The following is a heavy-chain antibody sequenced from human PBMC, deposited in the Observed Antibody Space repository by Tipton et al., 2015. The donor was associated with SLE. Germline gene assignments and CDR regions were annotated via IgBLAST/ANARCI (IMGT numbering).Heavy chain of an antibody. V-gene: IGHV1-18*01. CDR2: ISVYNDNT. D-gene: IGHD5-12*01. CDR3: ALRWPDTWTTVY. Sequence: QVQLVQSGAEVKRPGASVKVSCKASGYTFNNYGISWVRQAPGQGLEWMGWISVYNDNTNYAQKLQGRVTMTTDTSTSTAYMELRSLRSDDTAVYYCALRWPDTWTTVYWGQGTLVTVPS. J-gene: IGHJ4*02. CDR1: GYTFNNYG.